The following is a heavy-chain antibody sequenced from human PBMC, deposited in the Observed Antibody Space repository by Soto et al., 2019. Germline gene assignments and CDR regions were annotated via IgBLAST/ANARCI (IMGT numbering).Heavy chain of an antibody. CDR3: ARYRREAVAGYTLDN. V-gene: IGHV4-59*01. CDR2: VYNSGST. CDR1: GGAIISNY. Sequence: AETLSLTCTVSGGAIISNYCTWSGHPAGKGLEWIVYVYNSGSTNYNPSLKSRVTISEDTSKSQFSLKVNSMTAADTAVYYCARYRREAVAGYTLDNWGQGILVTSPQ. J-gene: IGHJ4*02. D-gene: IGHD6-13*01.